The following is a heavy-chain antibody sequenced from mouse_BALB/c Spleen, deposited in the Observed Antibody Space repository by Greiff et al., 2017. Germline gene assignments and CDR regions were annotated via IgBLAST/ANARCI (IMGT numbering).Heavy chain of an antibody. CDR2: ISSGGSYT. CDR3: ARREAY. V-gene: IGHV5-9-1*01. CDR1: GFTFSSYA. J-gene: IGHJ3*01. Sequence: DVMLVESGGGLVKPGGSLKLSCAASGFTFSSYAMSWVRQTPEKRLEWVATISSGGSYTYYPDSVKGRFTISRDNAKNTLYLQMSSLRSEDTAMYYCARREAYWGQGTLVTVSA.